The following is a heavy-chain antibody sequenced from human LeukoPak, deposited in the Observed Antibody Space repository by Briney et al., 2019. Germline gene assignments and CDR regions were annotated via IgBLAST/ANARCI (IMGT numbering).Heavy chain of an antibody. Sequence: SETLSLTCTVSGGSISSSSYYWGWIRQPPGKGLEWIGSIYYSGSTYYNPSLKSRVTISVDTSKNQFSLKLSSVTAADTAVYYCAREDYYGSGSWENWGQGTLVTVSS. D-gene: IGHD3-10*01. CDR2: IYYSGST. CDR1: GGSISSSSYY. CDR3: AREDYYGSGSWEN. J-gene: IGHJ4*02. V-gene: IGHV4-39*07.